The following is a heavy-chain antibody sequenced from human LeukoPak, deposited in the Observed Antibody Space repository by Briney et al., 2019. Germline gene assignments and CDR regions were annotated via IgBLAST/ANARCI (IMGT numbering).Heavy chain of an antibody. D-gene: IGHD4-11*01. CDR3: ARAARYSSNWFDP. Sequence: MSSETLSLTCTVSGGSISSYYWSWIRQPPGKGLEWIGYLSYSGSTNYNPSLKSRVTISVDTSKNQFSLRLSSVTAADTAVYYCARAARYSSNWFDPWGQGTLVTVSS. CDR1: GGSISSYY. J-gene: IGHJ5*02. CDR2: LSYSGST. V-gene: IGHV4-59*12.